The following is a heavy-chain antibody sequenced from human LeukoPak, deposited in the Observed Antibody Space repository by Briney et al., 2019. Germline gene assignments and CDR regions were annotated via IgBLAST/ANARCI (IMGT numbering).Heavy chain of an antibody. J-gene: IGHJ5*02. Sequence: GGSLRLSCAASGFTFSSYSMNWVRQAPGKGLEWVSYISSSSSTIYYADSVKGRFTISRDNAKNSLYLQMNSLRAEDTAVYYCARSGQIIAAAANWFDPWGQGTLVTVSS. CDR1: GFTFSSYS. CDR3: ARSGQIIAAAANWFDP. CDR2: ISSSSSTI. V-gene: IGHV3-48*01. D-gene: IGHD6-13*01.